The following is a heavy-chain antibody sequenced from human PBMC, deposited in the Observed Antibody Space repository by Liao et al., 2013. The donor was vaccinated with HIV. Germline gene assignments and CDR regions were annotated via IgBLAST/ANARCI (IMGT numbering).Heavy chain of an antibody. J-gene: IGHJ4*02. CDR2: VYYSGST. D-gene: IGHD7-27*01. CDR3: ARDENGGSEY. Sequence: QVQLQESGPGLVKSSQSLSLTCSVSGASISSGEHYWSWIRQSPGKGLEWIGYVYYSGSTYYNPSLKSRVAISVDTSKNQFSLKLGSVTAADTAVYYCARDENGGSEYWGQGTLVIVSS. V-gene: IGHV4-30-4*08. CDR1: GASISSGEHY.